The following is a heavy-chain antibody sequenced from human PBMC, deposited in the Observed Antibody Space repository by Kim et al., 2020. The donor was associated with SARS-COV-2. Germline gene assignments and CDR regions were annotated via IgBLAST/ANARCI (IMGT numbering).Heavy chain of an antibody. CDR2: IIPIFGTA. CDR3: ARSAGHYYDSSGASPYRVDY. D-gene: IGHD3-22*01. Sequence: SVKVSCKASGGTFSSYAISWVRQAPGQGLEWMGGIIPIFGTANYAQKFQGRVTITADESTSTAYMELSSLRSEDTAVYYCARSAGHYYDSSGASPYRVDYWGQGTLVTVSS. J-gene: IGHJ4*02. CDR1: GGTFSSYA. V-gene: IGHV1-69*13.